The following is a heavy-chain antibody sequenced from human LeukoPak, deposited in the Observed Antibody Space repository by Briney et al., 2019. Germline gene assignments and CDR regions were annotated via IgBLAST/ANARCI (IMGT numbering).Heavy chain of an antibody. J-gene: IGHJ3*02. CDR3: ARHRYYYDSSGYYAYPDAFDI. D-gene: IGHD3-22*01. CDR1: GGSFSGYY. V-gene: IGHV4-59*08. CDR2: IYYSGST. Sequence: SETLSLTCAVYGGSFSGYYWSWIRQPPGKGLEWIGYIYYSGSTNYNPSLKSRVTISVDTSKNQFSLKLSSVTAADTAVYYCARHRYYYDSSGYYAYPDAFDIWGQGTMVTVSS.